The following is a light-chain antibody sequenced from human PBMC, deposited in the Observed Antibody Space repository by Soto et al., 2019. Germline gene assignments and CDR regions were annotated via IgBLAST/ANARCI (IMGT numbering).Light chain of an antibody. CDR1: QSISSW. CDR2: KAS. V-gene: IGKV1-5*03. CDR3: QQYNSYPRT. Sequence: DIQMTQSPSTLSASVGDRVTITCRASQSISSWLAWYQQKPGTAPKLLIYKASSLESGVPSRFSGSGSGTEFTLTICRLQRDDFATYYCQQYNSYPRTFGQGTKVEIK. J-gene: IGKJ1*01.